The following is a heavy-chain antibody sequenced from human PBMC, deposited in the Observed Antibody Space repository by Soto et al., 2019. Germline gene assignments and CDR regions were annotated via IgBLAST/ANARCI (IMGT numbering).Heavy chain of an antibody. CDR1: GASITAYY. CDR2: VHNSGRA. D-gene: IGHD1-26*01. CDR3: ATHANAGTYPLAY. Sequence: PSETLYLTCAVAGASITAYYWAWVRQPPRKGLEYIGHVHNSGRADCDPSLRSRVTISVDASRNQFSPHLNSVTAADTAVYLWATHANAGTYPLAYWGKGSRGTIGS. J-gene: IGHJ4*02. V-gene: IGHV4-59*08.